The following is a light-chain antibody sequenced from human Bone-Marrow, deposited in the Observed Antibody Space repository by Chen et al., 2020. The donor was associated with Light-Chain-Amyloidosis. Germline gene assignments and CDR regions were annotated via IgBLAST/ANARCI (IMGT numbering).Light chain of an antibody. Sequence: QSAPTQPASASGSPGQSLTISCPGTSGDVGTYNYVSWYQQHPGKAPKVMIYAVSNRPSGVSNRFSGSKSGNTASLTISGLQAEDEADYYCSSFTSSSSYVFGPGTKVTVL. CDR1: SGDVGTYNY. CDR3: SSFTSSSSYV. V-gene: IGLV2-14*01. J-gene: IGLJ1*01. CDR2: AVS.